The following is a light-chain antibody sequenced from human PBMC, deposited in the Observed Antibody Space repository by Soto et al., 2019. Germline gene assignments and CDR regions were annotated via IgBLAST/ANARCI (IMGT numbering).Light chain of an antibody. CDR2: DAS. V-gene: IGKV1-33*01. CDR1: QDINNY. Sequence: DIQMTQSPSSLSASVGDRVTITCQASQDINNYLNWFQQKPGQAPKLLIYDASNLQTGVPSRFSGSGSGTDFTFTISSLQPEDIGTYYCQQSYSHHFTFGPGATVDVK. J-gene: IGKJ3*01. CDR3: QQSYSHHFT.